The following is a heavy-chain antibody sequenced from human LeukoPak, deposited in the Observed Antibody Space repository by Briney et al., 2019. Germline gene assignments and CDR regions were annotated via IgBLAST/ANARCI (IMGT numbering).Heavy chain of an antibody. CDR2: ISGSGGST. CDR1: GFTFSSYA. D-gene: IGHD3-3*01. CDR3: AKDYDFWSGYTTDAFDI. Sequence: PGGSLRLSCAASGFTFSSYAMSWVRQAPGKGLEWVSAISGSGGSTYYADSVKGRFTIYRDNSKNPLYLQMNSLRAEDTDVYYCAKDYDFWSGYTTDAFDIWGQGTMVTVSS. J-gene: IGHJ3*02. V-gene: IGHV3-23*01.